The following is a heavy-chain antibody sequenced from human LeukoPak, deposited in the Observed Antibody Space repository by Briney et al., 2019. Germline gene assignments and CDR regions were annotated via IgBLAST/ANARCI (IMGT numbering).Heavy chain of an antibody. Sequence: PSETLSLTCTVSGGSISSSSYYWGWIRQPPGKGLEWIGSIYYSGSTYYNPSLKSRVTISVDASKNQFSLKLSSVTAADTAVYYCAREAPYSVWGQGTLVTVSS. D-gene: IGHD5/OR15-5a*01. V-gene: IGHV4-39*07. CDR3: AREAPYSV. CDR1: GGSISSSSYY. J-gene: IGHJ4*02. CDR2: IYYSGST.